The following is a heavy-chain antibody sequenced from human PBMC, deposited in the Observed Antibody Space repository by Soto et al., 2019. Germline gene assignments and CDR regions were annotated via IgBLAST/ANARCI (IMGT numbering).Heavy chain of an antibody. J-gene: IGHJ4*02. CDR2: IYYRGNA. Sequence: QLQLQESGPGLVKPSETLSLTCSVSDDSINSDKYYWGWIRQPPGKGLEWIGSIYYRGNAYYNPSLQTRVTLSLDKSMSQFSLKLNSVTAADSAVYFCARLEGLATISYYFDFWGPGALVTVSS. CDR1: DDSINSDKYY. D-gene: IGHD3-9*01. V-gene: IGHV4-39*01. CDR3: ARLEGLATISYYFDF.